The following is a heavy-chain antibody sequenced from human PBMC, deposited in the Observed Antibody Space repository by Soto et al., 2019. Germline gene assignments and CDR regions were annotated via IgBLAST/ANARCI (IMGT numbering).Heavy chain of an antibody. J-gene: IGHJ6*03. CDR3: AVGGYCSSTSCYTELYYYYYMDV. V-gene: IGHV1-69*02. CDR1: GGTFSSYT. CDR2: IIPILGIA. Sequence: QVQLVQSGAEVKKPGSSVKVSCKASGGTFSSYTISWVRQAPGQGLEWMGRIIPILGIANYAQKFQGRVTITADKSTSTAYMELSSLRSEDTAVYYCAVGGYCSSTSCYTELYYYYYMDVWGKGTTVTVSS. D-gene: IGHD2-2*02.